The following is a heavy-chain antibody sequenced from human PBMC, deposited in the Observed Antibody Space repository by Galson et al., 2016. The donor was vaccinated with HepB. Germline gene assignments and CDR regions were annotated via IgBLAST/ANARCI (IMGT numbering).Heavy chain of an antibody. CDR3: AKDEGRRDCSGGSFLDDY. D-gene: IGHD2-15*01. CDR2: IIPIFGTA. CDR1: GGTFSSFA. J-gene: IGHJ4*02. V-gene: IGHV1-69*13. Sequence: SVKVSCKASGGTFSSFAINWVRQAPGQGLEWMGGIIPIFGTAKYAQKFQGRVTINADESTSTVYMELSSLTSEDTAVYYCAKDEGRRDCSGGSFLDDYWGQGTLVTVSS.